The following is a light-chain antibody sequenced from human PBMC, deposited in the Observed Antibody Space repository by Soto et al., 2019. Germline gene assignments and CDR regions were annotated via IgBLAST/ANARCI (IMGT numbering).Light chain of an antibody. V-gene: IGKV2-24*01. J-gene: IGKJ2*01. CDR3: MQAMQIPYT. Sequence: DIVMTQTPLSSPVTLGQPASISCRSSKSLVHDDGDTYLNWFQQRPGQPPRLLIYKISQRFSGVPDRFSGSVAGTDFTLKISRVEAEDVGVYYCMQAMQIPYTFGQGTRLEIK. CDR1: KSLVHDDGDTY. CDR2: KIS.